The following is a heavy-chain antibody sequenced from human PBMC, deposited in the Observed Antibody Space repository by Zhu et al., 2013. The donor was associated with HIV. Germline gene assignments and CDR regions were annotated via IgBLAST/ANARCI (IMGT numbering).Heavy chain of an antibody. Sequence: QVQLVQSGAEVKKPGSSVTVSCKASGGTFSSSAFSWVRQAPGQGLEWMGTIIPIFGAVDYAQRFRGRVTITADESTTTTYMELSSLRSEDTAIYYCVREHTSTWYAYFDDWGQGTLVTVSS. CDR2: IIPIFGAV. J-gene: IGHJ4*02. CDR1: GGTFSSSA. V-gene: IGHV1-69*18. CDR3: VREHTSTWYAYFDD. D-gene: IGHD6-13*01.